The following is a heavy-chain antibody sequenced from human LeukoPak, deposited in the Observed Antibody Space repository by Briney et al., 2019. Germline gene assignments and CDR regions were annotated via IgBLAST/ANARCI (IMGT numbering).Heavy chain of an antibody. J-gene: IGHJ4*02. Sequence: SETLSLTCTVSGGSISSYYWSWIRQPPGKGLEWIGYIYYSGSTNYNPSLKSRVTISVDTSKNQFYLKLSSVTAADTAVYYCARGPGYSYGKPLGYWGQGTLVTVSS. CDR2: IYYSGST. V-gene: IGHV4-59*12. CDR3: ARGPGYSYGKPLGY. D-gene: IGHD5-18*01. CDR1: GGSISSYY.